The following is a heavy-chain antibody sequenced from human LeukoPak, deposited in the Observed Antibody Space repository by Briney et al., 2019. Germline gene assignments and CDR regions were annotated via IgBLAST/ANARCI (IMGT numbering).Heavy chain of an antibody. CDR2: IIPIFGTA. CDR1: GGTFSSYA. Sequence: SVKVSCKASGGTFSSYAISWVRQAPGQGLEWMGGIIPIFGTANYAQKFQGRVTITADESTSTAYMELSSLRSEDTAVYYCAGKWLPFVGSLDYWGQGTLVTVSS. D-gene: IGHD5-12*01. J-gene: IGHJ4*02. V-gene: IGHV1-69*13. CDR3: AGKWLPFVGSLDY.